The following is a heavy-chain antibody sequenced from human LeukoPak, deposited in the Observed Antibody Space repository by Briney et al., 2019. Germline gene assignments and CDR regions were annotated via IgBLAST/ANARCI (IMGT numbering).Heavy chain of an antibody. V-gene: IGHV1-18*01. J-gene: IGHJ3*02. D-gene: IGHD3-16*02. CDR2: ISGYNANT. CDR1: GCIFTSYV. CDR3: ARSTHRNDAFDI. Sequence: ASVKVSCKTSGCIFTSYVINWVRQTPGQGLEWMGWISGYNANTHYAQNLQGRVTMTIDTSTTTAYMELRSLRSDDTAVYYCARSTHRNDAFDIWGQGTVVTVSS.